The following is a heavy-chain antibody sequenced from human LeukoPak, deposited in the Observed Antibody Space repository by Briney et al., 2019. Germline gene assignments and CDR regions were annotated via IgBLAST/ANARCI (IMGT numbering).Heavy chain of an antibody. V-gene: IGHV4-31*03. CDR2: IHNSGST. CDR1: GGSLSRGGFY. J-gene: IGHJ2*01. CDR3: ARTMRIYWYFDL. Sequence: SETLSLTCTVSGGSLSRGGFYWSWLRQHPGMGLEWIGYIHNSGSTYYSPSLKSRVTVSVDTSKNHFSLKLSSVTAADTAVYYCARTMRIYWYFDLWGRGTPVTVSS.